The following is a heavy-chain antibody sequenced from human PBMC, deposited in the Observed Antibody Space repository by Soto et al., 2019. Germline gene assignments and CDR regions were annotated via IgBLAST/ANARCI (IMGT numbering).Heavy chain of an antibody. J-gene: IGHJ6*03. CDR1: GFTFSHAW. D-gene: IGHD2-15*01. Sequence: EVQLVESGGGLVKPGGSLRLSCAASGFTFSHAWMSWVRQVPGKGLEWVGRIKSKTDGGTTDYAAPVRGRFTVSRDDSENTLYLQMRIVKTADTAVYYCTTGYCSGGGCLLNYYYYYMDIWGKGTTVTVSS. CDR2: IKSKTDGGTT. V-gene: IGHV3-15*01. CDR3: TTGYCSGGGCLLNYYYYYMDI.